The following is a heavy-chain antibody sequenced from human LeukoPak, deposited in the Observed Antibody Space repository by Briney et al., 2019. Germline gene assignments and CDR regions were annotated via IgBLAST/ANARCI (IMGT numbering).Heavy chain of an antibody. V-gene: IGHV1-2*02. CDR2: INPNSGGT. D-gene: IGHD2-2*01. CDR1: GYTFTGYY. CDR3: ARDPVSDIVVVPAARYYHYYYMDV. J-gene: IGHJ6*03. Sequence: ASVKVSCKASGYTFTGYYMHWVRQAPGQGLEWMGWINPNSGGTNYAQKFQGRVTMTRDTSISTAYMELSRLRSDDTAVYYCARDPVSDIVVVPAARYYHYYYMDVWGKGTTVTVSS.